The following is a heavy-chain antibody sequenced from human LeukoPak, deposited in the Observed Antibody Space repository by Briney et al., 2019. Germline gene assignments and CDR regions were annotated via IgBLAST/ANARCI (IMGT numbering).Heavy chain of an antibody. V-gene: IGHV4-38-2*02. CDR1: GYSITSAYY. Sequence: SETLSLTCTVSGYSITSAYYWGWIRQPPGKGLEWIGSFFLKGSTYYNPSLKSRVTMSVDTSKNQFPLKLSSVTAADTAVYYCARLSSSWYQDWYFDLWGRGTLVTVSS. D-gene: IGHD6-13*01. CDR3: ARLSSSWYQDWYFDL. J-gene: IGHJ2*01. CDR2: FFLKGST.